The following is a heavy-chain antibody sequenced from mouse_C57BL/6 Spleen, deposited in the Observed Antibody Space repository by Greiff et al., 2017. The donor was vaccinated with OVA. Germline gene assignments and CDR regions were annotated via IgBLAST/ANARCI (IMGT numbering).Heavy chain of an antibody. CDR1: GYTFTDYN. CDR3: ARGGPYYGSSYWYFDV. Sequence: EVQLQQSGPELVKPGASVKIPCKASGYTFTDYNMDWVKQSHGKSLAWIGDINPNNGGTIYNQKFKGKATLTVDKSSSTAYMELRSLTSEDTAVYYCARGGPYYGSSYWYFDVWGTGTTVTVSS. J-gene: IGHJ1*03. CDR2: INPNNGGT. V-gene: IGHV1-18*01. D-gene: IGHD1-1*01.